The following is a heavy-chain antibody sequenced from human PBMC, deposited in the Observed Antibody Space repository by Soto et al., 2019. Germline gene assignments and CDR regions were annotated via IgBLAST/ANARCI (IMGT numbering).Heavy chain of an antibody. CDR1: EITFSNYA. Sequence: GGSLRLSCEASEITFSNYAMTWVRQAPGKGLEWVSTISGSGGSTYFADSVKGRFTVSRDNSKKTLYLQLSSLRTEDTAIYYCALIWGSYRFRFGSPGGYLDSWGQGTLVTVSS. D-gene: IGHD3-16*02. V-gene: IGHV3-23*01. CDR2: ISGSGGST. J-gene: IGHJ4*02. CDR3: ALIWGSYRFRFGSPGGYLDS.